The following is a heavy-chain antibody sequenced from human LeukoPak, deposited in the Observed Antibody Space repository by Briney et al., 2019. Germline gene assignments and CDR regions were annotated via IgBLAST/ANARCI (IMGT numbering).Heavy chain of an antibody. CDR1: GLTFSSYW. V-gene: IGHV3-74*01. CDR3: AEYCSGGSCYPS. CDR2: INSDGSST. D-gene: IGHD2-15*01. J-gene: IGHJ4*02. Sequence: GRSLRLSCAASGLTFSSYWMHWVRQAPGKGLVWVSRINSDGSSTSYADSVKGRFTISRDNAKNTLYLQMSSLRAEDTAVYYCAEYCSGGSCYPSWGQGTLVTVSS.